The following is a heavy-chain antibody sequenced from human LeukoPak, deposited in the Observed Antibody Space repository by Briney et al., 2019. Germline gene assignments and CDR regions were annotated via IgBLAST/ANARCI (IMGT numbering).Heavy chain of an antibody. CDR3: ARDYDYGDYADDY. V-gene: IGHV1-69*04. J-gene: IGHJ4*02. CDR1: GGTFSSYA. CDR2: IIPILGIA. Sequence: SVKVSCKASGGTFSSYAISWVRQDPGQGLEWMGRIIPILGIANYAQKFQGRVTITADKSTSTAYMELSSLRSEDTAVYYCARDYDYGDYADDYWGQGTLVTVSS. D-gene: IGHD4-17*01.